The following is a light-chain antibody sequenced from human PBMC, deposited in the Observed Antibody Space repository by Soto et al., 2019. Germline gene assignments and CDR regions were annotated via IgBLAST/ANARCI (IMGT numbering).Light chain of an antibody. V-gene: IGKV1-5*01. J-gene: IGKJ1*01. Sequence: DIQMTQSPSTLSASVGDRVTITCRASQSVSNWLAWYQQKPGKAPELLIYDASSLESGVPSRFSGSGSGTEFTLTISGLQPDDFAAYFCQQYHSYSWTFGQGTQVEIK. CDR2: DAS. CDR3: QQYHSYSWT. CDR1: QSVSNW.